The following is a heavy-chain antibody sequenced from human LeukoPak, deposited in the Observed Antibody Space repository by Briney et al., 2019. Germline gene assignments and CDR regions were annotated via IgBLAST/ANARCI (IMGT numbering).Heavy chain of an antibody. CDR2: INPNTGGT. V-gene: IGHV1-2*04. CDR3: ARVQQDCQTSLGVLRCAFDI. Sequence: ASVKVSCKASGYTFTGYYIHWVRQAPGQGFEWMGWINPNTGGTNYAQKFQGCVTMTRDTSINTAYMELSRLRSDDTAVYYCARVQQDCQTSLGVLRCAFDIWGQGTMVTVSS. D-gene: IGHD3-16*01. CDR1: GYTFTGYY. J-gene: IGHJ3*02.